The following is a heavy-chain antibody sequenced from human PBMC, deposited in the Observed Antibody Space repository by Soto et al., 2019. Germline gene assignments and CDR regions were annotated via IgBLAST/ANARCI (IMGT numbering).Heavy chain of an antibody. CDR2: IIPIFGTA. CDR3: ALCGFRDGNNSKYNYSGMDV. J-gene: IGHJ6*02. D-gene: IGHD1-1*01. V-gene: IGHV1-69*01. Sequence: VQLVQSGAEVKKPGSSVKLSCKASGGTFNRYTISWVRQAPGQGLEWMGGIIPIFGTANYAQKFQGRVAIIADESTSAAYMEPRSLRSEDTAVYYCALCGFRDGNNSKYNYSGMDVWGQGTTVTVSS. CDR1: GGTFNRYT.